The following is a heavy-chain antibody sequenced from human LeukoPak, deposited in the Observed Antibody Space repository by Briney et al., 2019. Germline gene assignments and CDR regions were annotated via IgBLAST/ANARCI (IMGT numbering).Heavy chain of an antibody. CDR1: GDSVSSNSAA. CDR2: TYYRSKWYN. D-gene: IGHD3-9*01. V-gene: IGHV6-1*01. Sequence: SQTLSLTCAISGDSVSSNSAAWNWIRQSPSRGLEWLGRTYYRSKWYNDYAVSVKGRITINPDTSKNQFSLQLNSVTPEDTAVYYCARGPIPRYDILTGYRAGDHSNWFDPWGQGTLVTVSS. J-gene: IGHJ5*02. CDR3: ARGPIPRYDILTGYRAGDHSNWFDP.